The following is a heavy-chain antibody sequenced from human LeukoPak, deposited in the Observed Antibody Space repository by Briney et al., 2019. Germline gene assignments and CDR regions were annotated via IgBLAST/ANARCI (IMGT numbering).Heavy chain of an antibody. CDR3: AREDCNIGAVCSSLLDH. CDR2: ISSSGSTL. CDR1: GFTFSDYY. Sequence: GGSLRLSCAASGFTFSDYYMSWIRQAPGKGLEWVSYISSSGSTLYYADSVKGRFTISRDNAKNTLYLQMNNLRAEDTAVYYCAREDCNIGAVCSSLLDHWGRGTLVTVSS. D-gene: IGHD2-21*02. J-gene: IGHJ4*02. V-gene: IGHV3-11*04.